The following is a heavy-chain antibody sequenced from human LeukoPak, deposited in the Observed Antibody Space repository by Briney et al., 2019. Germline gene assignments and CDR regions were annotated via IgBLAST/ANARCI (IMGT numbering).Heavy chain of an antibody. J-gene: IGHJ5*02. Sequence: GASVKVSCKASGGTFSTYAISWVRQAPGQGLEWMGGIIPIFGPPNYAQKFQGRVTITADESTYTAYMELSSLRSEDTAVYYCATDSGDYGWGTNWLDPWGQGTLVTVSS. CDR1: GGTFSTYA. CDR3: ATDSGDYGWGTNWLDP. D-gene: IGHD4-17*01. V-gene: IGHV1-69*01. CDR2: IIPIFGPP.